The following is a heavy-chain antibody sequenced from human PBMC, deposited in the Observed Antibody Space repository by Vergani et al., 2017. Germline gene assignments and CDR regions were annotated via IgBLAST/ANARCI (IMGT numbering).Heavy chain of an antibody. CDR1: GATFRSNT. D-gene: IGHD2-21*02. Sequence: QVQLVQSGAEVKKPGSSVKVSCKASGATFRSNTISWVRQVPGQGLEWMGRIIPVLGKTKYAQDFQGRLTITADTSTSTAYMELTSLRSHDTAVYYCAGDPRGYGGDPEDYYYVIDLWGQGTTVTVSS. V-gene: IGHV1-69*08. CDR2: IIPVLGKT. CDR3: AGDPRGYGGDPEDYYYVIDL. J-gene: IGHJ6*02.